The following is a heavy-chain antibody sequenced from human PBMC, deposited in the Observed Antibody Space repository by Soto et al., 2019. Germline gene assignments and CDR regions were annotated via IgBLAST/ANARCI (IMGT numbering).Heavy chain of an antibody. V-gene: IGHV4-31*03. CDR2: IYYSGST. CDR1: GGSISSGGYN. D-gene: IGHD3-10*01. J-gene: IGHJ4*02. Sequence: SETLSLTCTVSGGSISSGGYNWSWIRQHPGKGLEWIGYIYYSGSTYYNPSLKSRVTISVDTSKNQFSLKLSSVTAADTAVYYCARVPMVRGVIDYWGQGTLVTVSS. CDR3: ARVPMVRGVIDY.